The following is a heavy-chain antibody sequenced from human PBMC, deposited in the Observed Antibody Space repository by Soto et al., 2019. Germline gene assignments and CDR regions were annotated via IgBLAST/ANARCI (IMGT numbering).Heavy chain of an antibody. V-gene: IGHV3-21*01. CDR2: ISSSSSYI. CDR1: GFTFSSYS. D-gene: IGHD3-22*01. Sequence: CAASGFTFSSYSMNWVRQAPGKGLEWVSSISSSSSYIYYADSVKGRFTISRDNAKNSLYLQMNSLRAEDTAVYYCARVHSRYYYDSSAPTIWGQGTMVTVSS. J-gene: IGHJ3*02. CDR3: ARVHSRYYYDSSAPTI.